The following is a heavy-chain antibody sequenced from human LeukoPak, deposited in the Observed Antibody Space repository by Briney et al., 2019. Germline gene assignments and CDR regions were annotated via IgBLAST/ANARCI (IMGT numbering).Heavy chain of an antibody. CDR2: IYYSGDT. J-gene: IGHJ5*02. D-gene: IGHD6-13*01. CDR1: GGSISTRSKY. Sequence: PSETLSLTCSVSGGSISTRSKYWGWIRQPPGKGLEWIGSIYYSGDTYYNPSLRSRVTISADTSKNQFSLRLTSVTAADTAVYYCARSSAAEGPTHNWFDPWGQGTLVTVPS. V-gene: IGHV4-39*01. CDR3: ARSSAAEGPTHNWFDP.